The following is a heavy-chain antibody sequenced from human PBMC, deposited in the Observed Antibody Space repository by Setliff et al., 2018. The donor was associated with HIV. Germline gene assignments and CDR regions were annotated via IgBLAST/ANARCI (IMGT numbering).Heavy chain of an antibody. J-gene: IGHJ6*03. Sequence: LSLTCTVSGGSISSYYWSWIRQPPGKGLEWIGYIYYSGSTNYNPSLKSRVTISVDTSKNQFSLKLSSVTAADTAVYYCARGGSSGWERGLGYYYYYYTDVWGKGTTVTV. D-gene: IGHD6-19*01. CDR1: GGSISSYY. CDR3: ARGGSSGWERGLGYYYYYYTDV. CDR2: IYYSGST. V-gene: IGHV4-59*01.